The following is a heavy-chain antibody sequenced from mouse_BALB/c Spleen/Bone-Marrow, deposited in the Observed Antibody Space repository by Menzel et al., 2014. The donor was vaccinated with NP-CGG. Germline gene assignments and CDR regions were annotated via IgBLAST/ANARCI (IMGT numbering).Heavy chain of an antibody. V-gene: IGHV1S22*01. CDR1: GYTFTGYW. Sequence: LQESGSELVRPGASVKLSCKASGYTFTGYWMHWVKQRPGQGLEWIGNIYPGSGSTNYDEKFKNKATLTVDTSSCTAYMQLSSLTSEDSAVYYCTRSPITTVVAETMDYWGQGTSVTVSS. CDR3: TRSPITTVVAETMDY. J-gene: IGHJ4*01. D-gene: IGHD1-1*01. CDR2: IYPGSGST.